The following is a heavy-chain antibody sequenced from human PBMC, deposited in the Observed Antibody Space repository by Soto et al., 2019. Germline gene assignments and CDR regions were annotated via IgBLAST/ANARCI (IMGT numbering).Heavy chain of an antibody. Sequence: GGSLRLSCAASGFTFSSYWMHWVRQAPGKGLVWVSRINSDGSSTSYADSVKGRFTISRDNAKNTLYLQMNSLRAEDTAVYYCARVNAYCGGDCYSDYWGQGTLVTVSS. CDR3: ARVNAYCGGDCYSDY. V-gene: IGHV3-74*01. D-gene: IGHD2-21*02. J-gene: IGHJ4*02. CDR2: INSDGSST. CDR1: GFTFSSYW.